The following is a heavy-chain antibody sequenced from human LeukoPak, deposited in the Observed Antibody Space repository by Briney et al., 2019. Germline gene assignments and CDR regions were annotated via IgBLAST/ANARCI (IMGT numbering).Heavy chain of an antibody. J-gene: IGHJ6*03. CDR1: GYTFTSYD. Sequence: GASVKVSCKASGYTFTSYDINWVRQATGQGLEWMGWMNPNSGGTNYAQKFQGRVTMTRDTSISTAYMELSRLRSDDTAVYYCARGGDDILTGYYWNYYMDVWGKGTTVTVSS. CDR2: MNPNSGGT. V-gene: IGHV1-2*02. D-gene: IGHD3-9*01. CDR3: ARGGDDILTGYYWNYYMDV.